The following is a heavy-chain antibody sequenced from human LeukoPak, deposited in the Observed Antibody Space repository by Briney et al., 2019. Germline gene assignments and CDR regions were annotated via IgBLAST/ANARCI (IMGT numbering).Heavy chain of an antibody. V-gene: IGHV3-30*18. CDR2: ISYDGSNK. D-gene: IGHD2-21*02. CDR1: GFTFSSYG. J-gene: IGHJ4*02. Sequence: PGGSLRLSCAASGFTFSSYGMHWVRQAPGKGLEWVAVISYDGSNKYYADSVKGRFTISRDNSKNTLYLQMNSLRAEDTAVYYCANLPSAGDPPMDFDYWGQGTLVTVSS. CDR3: ANLPSAGDPPMDFDY.